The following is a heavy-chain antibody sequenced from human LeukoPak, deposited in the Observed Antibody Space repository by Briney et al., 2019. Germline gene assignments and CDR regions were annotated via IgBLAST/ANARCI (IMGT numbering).Heavy chain of an antibody. CDR2: IYPGDSDT. CDR3: ARHRYCSGGSCYSDY. V-gene: IGHV5-51*01. Sequence: GESLKISCKGPGYSFTSYWIGWVRQMPGKGLEWMGIIYPGDSDTRYSPSFQGQVTISADKSISTAYLQWSSLKASDTAMYYCARHRYCSGGSCYSDYWGQGTLVTVSS. CDR1: GYSFTSYW. J-gene: IGHJ4*02. D-gene: IGHD2-15*01.